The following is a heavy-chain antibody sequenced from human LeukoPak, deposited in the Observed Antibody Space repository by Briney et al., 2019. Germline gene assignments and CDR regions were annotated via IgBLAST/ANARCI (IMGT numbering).Heavy chain of an antibody. CDR1: GITLRNHW. CDR3: ASHSTFVGGATESIDY. D-gene: IGHD1-26*01. V-gene: IGHV3-74*01. J-gene: IGHJ4*02. Sequence: PGGSLRLSCAASGITLRNHWMHWVRHAPGKGLVWVSRINSDGSHTDYADSVKGRFTISRDNAKNTLYLQMNSLRAEDTAVYYCASHSTFVGGATESIDYWGQGTLVTVSS. CDR2: INSDGSHT.